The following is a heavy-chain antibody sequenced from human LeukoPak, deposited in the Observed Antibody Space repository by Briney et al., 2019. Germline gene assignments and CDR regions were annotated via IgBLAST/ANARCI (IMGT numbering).Heavy chain of an antibody. J-gene: IGHJ4*02. CDR3: AREGTINYYFDY. V-gene: IGHV4-39*02. D-gene: IGHD3-10*01. Sequence: GSLRLSCAASGFTFSSYAMSWIRQPPGKGLEWIGSIYYSGSTYYNPSLKSRVTISVDTSKNQFSLKLSSVTAADTAVYYCAREGTINYYFDYWGQGTLVTVSS. CDR1: GFTFSSYA. CDR2: IYYSGST.